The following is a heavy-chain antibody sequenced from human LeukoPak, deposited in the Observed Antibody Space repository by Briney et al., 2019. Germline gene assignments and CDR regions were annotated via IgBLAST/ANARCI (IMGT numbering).Heavy chain of an antibody. CDR2: ISGSGGST. D-gene: IGHD3-9*01. CDR3: AKDPVPVLRYFDSFDY. Sequence: GGSLRLSCAASGFTFSSYAMSWVRQAPGKGLEWVSAISGSGGSTYYADSVKGRFTISRDNSKNTLYLQMNSLRAEDTAVYCCAKDPVPVLRYFDSFDYWGQGTLVTVSS. CDR1: GFTFSSYA. J-gene: IGHJ4*02. V-gene: IGHV3-23*01.